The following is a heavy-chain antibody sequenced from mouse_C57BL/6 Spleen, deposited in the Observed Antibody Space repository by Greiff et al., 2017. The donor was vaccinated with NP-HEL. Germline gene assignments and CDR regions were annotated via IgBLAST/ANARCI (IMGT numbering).Heavy chain of an antibody. CDR3: ARTLYDGYYPLFAY. D-gene: IGHD2-3*01. CDR1: GYTFTGYW. J-gene: IGHJ3*01. CDR2: ILPGSGST. V-gene: IGHV1-9*01. Sequence: VHLLESGAELMKPGASVKLSCKATGYTFTGYWIEWVKQRPGHGLEWIGEILPGSGSTNYNEKFKGKATFTADTSSNTAYMQLSSLTTEDSAIYYCARTLYDGYYPLFAYWGQGTLVTVSA.